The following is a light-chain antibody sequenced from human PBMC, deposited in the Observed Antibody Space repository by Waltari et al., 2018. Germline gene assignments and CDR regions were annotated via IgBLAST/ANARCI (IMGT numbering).Light chain of an antibody. Sequence: QSALTQPASMSASPGQAITISCPGSTHDVGGHDFVAWYQQHPGKAPKLIIYDVTKRPSGVSNRFSGSKSGNTASLTISGLQGEDEAHYYCSSFSSGDTLVLFGGGTRLTVL. CDR3: SSFSSGDTLVL. CDR1: THDVGGHDF. J-gene: IGLJ2*01. V-gene: IGLV2-14*03. CDR2: DVT.